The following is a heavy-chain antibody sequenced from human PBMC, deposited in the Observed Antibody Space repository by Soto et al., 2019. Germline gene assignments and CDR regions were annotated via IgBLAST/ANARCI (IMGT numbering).Heavy chain of an antibody. CDR3: ARIRPEAAAGDYYFDY. V-gene: IGHV2-26*01. Sequence: SGPTLVNPTETLTLTCTVSGFSLSNARMGVSWIRQPPGKALEWLAHIFSNDEKSYSTSLKSRLTISKDTSKSQVVLTMTNMDPVDTATYYCARIRPEAAAGDYYFDYWGQGTLVTVSS. CDR1: GFSLSNARMG. J-gene: IGHJ4*02. D-gene: IGHD6-13*01. CDR2: IFSNDEK.